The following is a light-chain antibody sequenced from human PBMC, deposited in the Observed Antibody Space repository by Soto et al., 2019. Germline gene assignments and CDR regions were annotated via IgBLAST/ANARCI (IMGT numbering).Light chain of an antibody. CDR3: SAFVGGDSFDVI. Sequence: QSALTKPPSASGSPGQSVTISCTGTGSDIGAYKYVSWYQQYPGKAPKVMIYDVIKRPSGVTDRFSGSKSGNTASLTVSGLRADDEAVYYCSAFVGGDSFDVIFGGGTKLTVL. CDR1: GSDIGAYKY. J-gene: IGLJ2*01. V-gene: IGLV2-8*01. CDR2: DVI.